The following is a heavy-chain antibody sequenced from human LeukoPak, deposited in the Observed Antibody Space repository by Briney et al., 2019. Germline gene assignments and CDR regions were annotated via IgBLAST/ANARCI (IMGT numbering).Heavy chain of an antibody. CDR1: GFTFSSYS. Sequence: PGGSLRLSCAASGFTFSSYSMNWVRQAPGKGLEWVSSISSSSSYIYYADSVKGRFTTSRDNAKNSLYLQMNSLRAEDTAVYYCARDLGYDYVWGEGNLYDYWGQGTLVTVSS. D-gene: IGHD3-16*01. V-gene: IGHV3-21*04. J-gene: IGHJ4*02. CDR2: ISSSSSYI. CDR3: ARDLGYDYVWGEGNLYDY.